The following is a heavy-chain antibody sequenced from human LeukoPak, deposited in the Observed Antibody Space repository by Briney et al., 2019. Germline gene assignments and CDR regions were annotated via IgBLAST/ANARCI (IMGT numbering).Heavy chain of an antibody. CDR1: GGSISNKTYS. J-gene: IGHJ4*02. D-gene: IGHD3-10*01. CDR3: ARRAITVAPYYFDY. V-gene: IGHV4-39*01. Sequence: SETLSLTCNVSGGSISNKTYSWGWIRQPPGKGPEWIGLYYSGTTYYNPSLKSRVTMYADTSKSQFSLKLTSVTAADTAVYFCARRAITVAPYYFDYWGQGTLVTVSS. CDR2: YYSGTT.